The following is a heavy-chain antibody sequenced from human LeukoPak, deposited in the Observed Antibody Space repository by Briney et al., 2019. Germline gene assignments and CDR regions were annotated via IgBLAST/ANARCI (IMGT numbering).Heavy chain of an antibody. CDR3: AKDRRDSSGWFRADDY. V-gene: IGHV3-23*01. J-gene: IGHJ4*02. D-gene: IGHD6-19*01. Sequence: GGSLRLSCAASGCTFSNYAMSWVRQAPGKGLEWVSVISGSGDRTYYADSVKGRFTISRDNPKNTLYIQMNSLTAEDTAVYYCAKDRRDSSGWFRADDYWGQGTLVTVSS. CDR1: GCTFSNYA. CDR2: ISGSGDRT.